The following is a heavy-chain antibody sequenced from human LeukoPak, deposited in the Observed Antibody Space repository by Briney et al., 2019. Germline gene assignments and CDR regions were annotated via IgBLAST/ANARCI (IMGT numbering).Heavy chain of an antibody. V-gene: IGHV3-48*03. CDR3: AELGITMIGGV. CDR2: ISSSGSTI. CDR1: GFTFSSYE. Sequence: GGSLRLSCAASGFTFSSYEMNWVRQAPGEGLGWVSYISSSGSTIYYADSVKGRFTISRDNAKTSLYLQMNSLRAEDTAVYYCAELGITMIGGVWGKGTTVTISS. D-gene: IGHD3-10*02. J-gene: IGHJ6*04.